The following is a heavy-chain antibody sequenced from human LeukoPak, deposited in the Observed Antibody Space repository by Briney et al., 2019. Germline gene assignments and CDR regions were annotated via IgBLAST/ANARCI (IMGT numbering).Heavy chain of an antibody. J-gene: IGHJ5*02. CDR3: VRDLRSDCSGGSCYFGEGWFDP. CDR2: ISAYNGKT. Sequence: ASVKVSCKASGYTFINYGISWVRQAPGQGLVWMGWISAYNGKTNYAQKFQGWVTMTRDTSISTAYMELSRLRSDDTAVYYCVRDLRSDCSGGSCYFGEGWFDPWGQGTLVTVSS. D-gene: IGHD2-15*01. CDR1: GYTFINYG. V-gene: IGHV1-18*01.